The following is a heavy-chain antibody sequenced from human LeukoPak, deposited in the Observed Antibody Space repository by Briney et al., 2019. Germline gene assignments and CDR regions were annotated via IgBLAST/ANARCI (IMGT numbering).Heavy chain of an antibody. V-gene: IGHV3-7*01. D-gene: IGHD2-2*01. CDR2: INQDESKK. J-gene: IGHJ4*02. Sequence: GGSLRLSCAASGFTFSNDWMCWVRQAPGKGLEWVANINQDESKKYYADAVKGRFTISRDNPKNSLYLQMSSLTAEDTAIYYCARDHAYRADYWGQGTLVTVSS. CDR3: ARDHAYRADY. CDR1: GFTFSNDW.